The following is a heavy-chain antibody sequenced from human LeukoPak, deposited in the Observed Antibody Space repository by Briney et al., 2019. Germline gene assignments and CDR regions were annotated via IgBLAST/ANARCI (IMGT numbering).Heavy chain of an antibody. J-gene: IGHJ6*03. CDR1: GGSISSYY. CDR2: LYYSRST. Sequence: SETLSLTCTVSGGSISSYYWIWIRQPPGKGLEWIGYLYYSRSTNYNPSLKSRVTISVDTSKNQFSLKLSSVTAADTAVYYCARGERSPGGYGYYYYYYMDGWGKGTTVTVSS. D-gene: IGHD5-18*01. V-gene: IGHV4-59*01. CDR3: ARGERSPGGYGYYYYYYMDG.